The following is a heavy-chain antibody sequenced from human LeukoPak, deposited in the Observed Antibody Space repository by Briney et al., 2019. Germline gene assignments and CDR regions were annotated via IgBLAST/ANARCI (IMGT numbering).Heavy chain of an antibody. CDR1: GFTFSSYE. V-gene: IGHV3-48*03. D-gene: IGHD2-2*01. J-gene: IGHJ4*02. Sequence: GWSLRLSCAASGFTFSSYEMNWVRQAPGKGLEWVSYISSSGSTIYYADSVKGRFTISRDNAKNSLYLQMNSLRAEDTAVYYCARPASTTGYWGQGTLVTVSS. CDR3: ARPASTTGY. CDR2: ISSSGSTI.